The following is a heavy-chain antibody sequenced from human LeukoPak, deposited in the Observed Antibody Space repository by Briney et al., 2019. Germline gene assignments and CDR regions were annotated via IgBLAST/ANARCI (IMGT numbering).Heavy chain of an antibody. Sequence: SETLSLTCAVYGGSFSGYYWSWIRQPPGKGLEGIGEINHSGSTNYNPSLKSRVTISVDTSKNQFSLKLSSVTAADTAVYYCARSSGWFDAFDIWGQGTMVTVSS. CDR1: GGSFSGYY. CDR2: INHSGST. J-gene: IGHJ3*02. V-gene: IGHV4-34*01. D-gene: IGHD6-19*01. CDR3: ARSSGWFDAFDI.